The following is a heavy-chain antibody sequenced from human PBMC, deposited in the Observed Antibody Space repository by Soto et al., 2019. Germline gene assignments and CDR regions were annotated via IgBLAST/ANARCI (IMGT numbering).Heavy chain of an antibody. V-gene: IGHV4-31*03. CDR2: IYYSGST. CDR1: GGSISSGGYY. Sequence: QVQLQESGPGLVKPSQTLSLTCTVSGGSISSGGYYWSWIRQHPGKGLEWIGYIYYSGSTYYNPSLKSRVIISVDTSKNQFCLKLCSVTAADTAVYYCARYTNIVVVAGYWFDPWGQGTLVTVSS. J-gene: IGHJ5*02. CDR3: ARYTNIVVVAGYWFDP. D-gene: IGHD2-2*01.